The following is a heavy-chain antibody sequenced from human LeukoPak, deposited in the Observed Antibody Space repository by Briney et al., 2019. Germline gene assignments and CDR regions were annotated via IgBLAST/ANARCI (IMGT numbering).Heavy chain of an antibody. D-gene: IGHD6-6*01. CDR3: ARHRIAARPDY. CDR1: GGSISSSSYY. V-gene: IGHV4-39*01. CDR2: IYYSGST. J-gene: IGHJ4*02. Sequence: SETLSLTCTVSGGSISSSSYYWGWIRQPPGKGLEWIGSIYYSGSTYYNPSLKSRVTISVDTSKNQFSLKLSSVTAADTAVYYCARHRIAARPDYWGQGTLVTVSS.